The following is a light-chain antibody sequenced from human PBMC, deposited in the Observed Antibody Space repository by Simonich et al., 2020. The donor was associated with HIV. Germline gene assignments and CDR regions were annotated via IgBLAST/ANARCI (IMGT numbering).Light chain of an antibody. CDR3: HQSSSLPYT. V-gene: IGKV6-21*01. CDR1: QSISGS. J-gene: IGKJ2*01. CDR2: YVT. Sequence: EIVLIQSPDFQSVTPKEKVTITCRANQSISGSLHWYQQKPDQSPKLLIKYVTQSVSGVPSRFSGSESGTDFTLTINSLEAEDAATYYCHQSSSLPYTFGQRTKLEI.